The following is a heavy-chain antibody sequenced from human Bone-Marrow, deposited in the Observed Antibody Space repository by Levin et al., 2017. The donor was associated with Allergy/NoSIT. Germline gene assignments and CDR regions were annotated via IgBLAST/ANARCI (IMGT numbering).Heavy chain of an antibody. J-gene: IGHJ5*02. Sequence: GGSLRLSCAAPGFSFSSIALTWVRQTPDKGLEWVSSISPSGDATFHADSVRGRFTTSRDNSKNMGYLQMNVLTDEDTAVYYCTKGAPNCRGGMCYSGWIGAWGQGTQVTVSS. CDR3: TKGAPNCRGGMCYSGWIGA. CDR1: GFSFSSIA. V-gene: IGHV3-23*01. D-gene: IGHD2-15*01. CDR2: ISPSGDAT.